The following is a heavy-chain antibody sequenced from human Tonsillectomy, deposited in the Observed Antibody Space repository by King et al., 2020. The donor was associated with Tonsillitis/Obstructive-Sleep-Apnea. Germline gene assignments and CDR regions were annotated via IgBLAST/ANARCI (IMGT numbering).Heavy chain of an antibody. D-gene: IGHD1-7*01. Sequence: LQLVQSGAEVKKPGASVKVSCKASGYTFTTYAMHWVRQAPGQRLEWMGWINAGNGNTKYSQKFQGRVTITRDTSASTAYMELSSLRSEDTAVYYCARAGTRVSYYYYYMDVWGKGTTVTVSS. CDR2: INAGNGNT. V-gene: IGHV1-3*01. CDR1: GYTFTTYA. CDR3: ARAGTRVSYYYYYMDV. J-gene: IGHJ6*03.